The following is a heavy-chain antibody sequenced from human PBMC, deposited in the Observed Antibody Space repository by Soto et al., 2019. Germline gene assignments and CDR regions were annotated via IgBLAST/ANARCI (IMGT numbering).Heavy chain of an antibody. Sequence: GGSLRLSCAASGFTFSNAWMSWVRQAPGKGLEWVGRIKSKTDGGTKDYAAPVKGRFTISRDDSKDTLYLQMNSLKTEDTAVYYCTTVPLTLAVTVVYWGQGTLVTVSS. V-gene: IGHV3-15*01. CDR1: GFTFSNAW. CDR2: IKSKTDGGTK. CDR3: TTVPLTLAVTVVY. D-gene: IGHD2-21*02. J-gene: IGHJ4*02.